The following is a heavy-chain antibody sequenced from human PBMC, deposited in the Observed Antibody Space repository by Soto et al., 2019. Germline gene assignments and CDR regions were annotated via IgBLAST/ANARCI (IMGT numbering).Heavy chain of an antibody. CDR3: TRDRLDLGPYYYYYMDV. J-gene: IGHJ6*03. Sequence: EVQLVESGGGLVQPGRSLRLSCTASGFTFGDYAMSWFRQAPGKGLEWVGFIRSKAYGGTTEYAASVKGRFTISRDDSKSIAYLQMNSLKTEDTAVYYCTRDRLDLGPYYYYYMDVWGKGTTVTVSS. CDR2: IRSKAYGGTT. CDR1: GFTFGDYA. D-gene: IGHD4-17*01. V-gene: IGHV3-49*03.